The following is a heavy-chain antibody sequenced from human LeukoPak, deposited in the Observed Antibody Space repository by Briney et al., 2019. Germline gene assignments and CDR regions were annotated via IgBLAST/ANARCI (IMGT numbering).Heavy chain of an antibody. J-gene: IGHJ4*02. CDR2: IQQDGSEK. CDR1: GFTFSSYW. CDR3: AKSRHLRDYFDY. Sequence: GGSLRLSCAASGFTFSSYWMTWVRQAPGKGLEWVANIQQDGSEKYYVDSVKGRFTISRDNAKNSLYLQMNSLRAEDTALYYCAKSRHLRDYFDYWGQGTLVTVSS. V-gene: IGHV3-7*03.